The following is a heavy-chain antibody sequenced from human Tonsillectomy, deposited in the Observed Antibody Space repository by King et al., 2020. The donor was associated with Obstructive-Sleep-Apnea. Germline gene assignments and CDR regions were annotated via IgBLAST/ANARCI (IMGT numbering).Heavy chain of an antibody. Sequence: VQLVEAGAEVKKPGESLKISCKGSGYSFTSYCIGWVRQMPGKGLEWMGIIDPGDSDIRYRPSFQGQGPISAAKSISAPYLQWSSLKASDTAMYYCARHPYYYGSGSYPNWFDPWGQGTLVTVSS. D-gene: IGHD3-10*01. CDR1: GYSFTSYC. CDR3: ARHPYYYGSGSYPNWFDP. J-gene: IGHJ5*02. CDR2: IDPGDSDI. V-gene: IGHV5-51*01.